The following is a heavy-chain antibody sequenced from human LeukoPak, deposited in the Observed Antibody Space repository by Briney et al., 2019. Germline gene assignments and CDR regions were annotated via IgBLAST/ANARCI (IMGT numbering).Heavy chain of an antibody. CDR2: IYSGGST. Sequence: AGGSLRLSCAASGFIASSNYMSWVRQAPGKGLEWISIIYSGGSTYYADSMKGRFTISRDNSKNTLYLQMNSLRAEDTAVYYCARPSSGWWTDFWGQGTLVTVSS. CDR3: ARPSSGWWTDF. J-gene: IGHJ4*02. V-gene: IGHV3-53*01. CDR1: GFIASSNY. D-gene: IGHD6-19*01.